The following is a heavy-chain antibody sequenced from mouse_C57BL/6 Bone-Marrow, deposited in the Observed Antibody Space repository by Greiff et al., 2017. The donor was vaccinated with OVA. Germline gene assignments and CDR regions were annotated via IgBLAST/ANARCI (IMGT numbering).Heavy chain of an antibody. Sequence: EVQLVESGGGLVQPKGSLKLSCAASGFSFNTYAMNWVRQAPGKGLEWVARIRSKSNNYATYYADSVKDRFTISRDDSESMLYLQMNNLKTEDTAMYYCVRHGGLRRYYAMDDWGQGTSVTVSS. CDR3: VRHGGLRRYYAMDD. J-gene: IGHJ4*01. CDR1: GFSFNTYA. V-gene: IGHV10-1*01. CDR2: IRSKSNNYAT. D-gene: IGHD2-4*01.